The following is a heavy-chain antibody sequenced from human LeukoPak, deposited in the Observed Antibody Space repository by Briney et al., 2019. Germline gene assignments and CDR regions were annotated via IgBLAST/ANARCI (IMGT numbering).Heavy chain of an antibody. V-gene: IGHV3-49*04. Sequence: GGSLRLSCTASGFTFGDYAMSWVRQAPGKGLEWVGFIRSKAYGGTTEYAASVKGRFTISRDDSKSIAYLQMNSLKTEDTAVYYCTRGGGRDGYNFYFDYWGQGTPVTVSS. J-gene: IGHJ4*02. CDR3: TRGGGRDGYNFYFDY. CDR2: IRSKAYGGTT. CDR1: GFTFGDYA. D-gene: IGHD5-24*01.